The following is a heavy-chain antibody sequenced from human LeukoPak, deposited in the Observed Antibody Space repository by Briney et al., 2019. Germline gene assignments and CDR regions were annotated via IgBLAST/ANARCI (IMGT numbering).Heavy chain of an antibody. V-gene: IGHV3-48*02. D-gene: IGHD1-26*01. CDR3: ARTIVGTSTYYFDY. CDR1: GFTFSSYS. J-gene: IGHJ4*02. CDR2: ISSRSSAI. Sequence: GGSLRLSCAASGFTFSSYSMSWVRQAPGKGLEWVSYISSRSSAIYYADSVKGRFTISRDNAKNSLYLQMSSLRDEDTAVYYCARTIVGTSTYYFDYWGQGTLVTVSS.